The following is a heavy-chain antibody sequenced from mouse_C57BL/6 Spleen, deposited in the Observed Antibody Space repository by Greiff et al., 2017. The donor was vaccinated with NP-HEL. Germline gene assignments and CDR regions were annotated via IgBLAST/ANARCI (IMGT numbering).Heavy chain of an antibody. CDR2: ISDGGSYT. Sequence: EVQGVESGGGLVKPGGSLKLSCAASGFTFSSYAMSWVRQTPEKRLEWVATISDGGSYTYYPDNVKGRFTISRDNAKNNLYLQMSHLKSEDTAMYYCAREKEGYAMDYWGQGTSVTVSS. CDR3: AREKEGYAMDY. CDR1: GFTFSSYA. J-gene: IGHJ4*01. V-gene: IGHV5-4*01.